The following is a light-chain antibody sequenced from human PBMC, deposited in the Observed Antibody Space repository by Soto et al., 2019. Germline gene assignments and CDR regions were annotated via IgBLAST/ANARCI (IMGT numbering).Light chain of an antibody. V-gene: IGLV2-14*01. J-gene: IGLJ3*02. CDR2: EVN. CDR3: SSYTFSSTLVV. Sequence: QSVLTQPASVSGSPGQSITISCTGTSSDVGGYNFVSWYQQHPGKAPRLMIFEVNNRPSGVSDRFSGSKSGNTASLTISGLQAEDEADDYCSSYTFSSTLVVFGGGTKLTVL. CDR1: SSDVGGYNF.